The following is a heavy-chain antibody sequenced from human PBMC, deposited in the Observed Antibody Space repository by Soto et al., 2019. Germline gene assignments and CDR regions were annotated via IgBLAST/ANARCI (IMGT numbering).Heavy chain of an antibody. CDR3: ASSAGHPGDFFYYNGMDV. V-gene: IGHV1-69*06. D-gene: IGHD3-10*01. J-gene: IGHJ6*02. CDR1: EDTFRNYA. Sequence: GASVKVSCKASEDTFRNYAISWVRQAPGQGLEWMGGIIPIFGTANYAQKFQGRVTITADTSANTVYLELSSLRSEDTAVYYCASSAGHPGDFFYYNGMDVWGQGTTVTVSS. CDR2: IIPIFGTA.